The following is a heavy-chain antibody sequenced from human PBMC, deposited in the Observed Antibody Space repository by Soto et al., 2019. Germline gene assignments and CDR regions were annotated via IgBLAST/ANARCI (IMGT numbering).Heavy chain of an antibody. CDR3: ARLQYYYDSSGYAYYYYYGMDV. D-gene: IGHD3-22*01. CDR2: IYPGDSDT. CDR1: GYSFTSYW. J-gene: IGHJ6*02. V-gene: IGHV5-51*01. Sequence: GESLKISCKGSGYSFTSYWIGWVRQMPGKGLEWMGIIYPGDSDTRYSPSFQGQVTISADKSISTAYLQWSSLKASDTAMCYCARLQYYYDSSGYAYYYYYGMDVWGQGTTVTVSS.